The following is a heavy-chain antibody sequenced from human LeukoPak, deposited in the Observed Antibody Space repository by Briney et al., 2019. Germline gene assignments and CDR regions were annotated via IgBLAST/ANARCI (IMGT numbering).Heavy chain of an antibody. CDR2: ISGSGGST. J-gene: IGHJ4*02. CDR1: GFTFSSYA. CDR3: AKDLELSITMVRGVTFDY. D-gene: IGHD3-10*01. V-gene: IGHV3-23*01. Sequence: GGSLRLSCAASGFTFSSYAMSWVRQAPGKGLEWVSAISGSGGSTYYADSVKGRFTISRDNSKNTLYLQMNSLRAEDTAVYYCAKDLELSITMVRGVTFDYWGQGTLVTVSS.